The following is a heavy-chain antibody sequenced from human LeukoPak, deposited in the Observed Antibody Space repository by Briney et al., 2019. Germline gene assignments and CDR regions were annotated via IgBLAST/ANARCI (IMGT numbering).Heavy chain of an antibody. CDR1: GFTSGTYL. CDR3: ARDRGSSGWYEFDY. Sequence: GGSLRLSCAASGFTSGTYLMSWVRQAPGEGLEWVANIKQDGSEKYYVDSVRGRFTISRDNAKNSLYLQMNSLRAEDTAVYYCARDRGSSGWYEFDYWGQGTLVTVSS. J-gene: IGHJ4*02. CDR2: IKQDGSEK. V-gene: IGHV3-7*01. D-gene: IGHD6-19*01.